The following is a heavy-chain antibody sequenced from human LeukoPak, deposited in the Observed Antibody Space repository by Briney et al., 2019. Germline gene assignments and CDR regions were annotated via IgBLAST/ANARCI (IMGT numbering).Heavy chain of an antibody. CDR1: GYTFTGYN. D-gene: IGHD7-27*01. CDR2: IKPTSGRT. Sequence: ASVKLSCKASGYTFTGYNMHWVRHAPGQGLEFMGWIKPTSGRTNYAQKFQGRVTMTRDTSISTAYMELSRLRSDDTAVYYCARALGTPDYWGQGTLVTVSS. J-gene: IGHJ4*02. V-gene: IGHV1-2*02. CDR3: ARALGTPDY.